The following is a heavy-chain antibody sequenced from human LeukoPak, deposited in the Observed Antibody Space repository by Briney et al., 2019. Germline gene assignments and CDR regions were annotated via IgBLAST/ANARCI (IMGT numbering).Heavy chain of an antibody. CDR2: IYTRGST. Sequence: PSETLSLTCTVSGGSISSYYWSWIRQPAGKGLEWIGRIYTRGSTNYNPSLKSRVTMSADMSKNQFSLKLGSVTAADAAVYYCAGEGHYYDSTGYYYGGEDYWGQGTLVTVSS. V-gene: IGHV4-4*07. J-gene: IGHJ4*02. D-gene: IGHD3-22*01. CDR3: AGEGHYYDSTGYYYGGEDY. CDR1: GGSISSYY.